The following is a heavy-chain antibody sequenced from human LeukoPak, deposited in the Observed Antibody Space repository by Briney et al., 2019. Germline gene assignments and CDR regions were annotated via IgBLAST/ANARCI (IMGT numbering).Heavy chain of an antibody. CDR1: GFTFSSYA. Sequence: GASLRLSCAASGFTFSSYAMSWVRQAPGKGLEWVSAISGSGGSTYYAGSVKGRFTISRDNSKNTLYLQMNSLRAEDTAVYYCAKTLRCFDWLSDFDYWGQGTLVTVSS. V-gene: IGHV3-23*01. D-gene: IGHD3-9*01. CDR3: AKTLRCFDWLSDFDY. CDR2: ISGSGGST. J-gene: IGHJ4*02.